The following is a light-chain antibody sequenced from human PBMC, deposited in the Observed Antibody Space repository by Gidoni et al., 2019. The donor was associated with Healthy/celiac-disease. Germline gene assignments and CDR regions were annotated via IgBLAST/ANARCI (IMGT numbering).Light chain of an antibody. CDR2: QDS. J-gene: IGLJ2*01. CDR3: QAWDSSTAVVV. V-gene: IGLV3-1*01. Sequence: SYELTQPPSVSVPPGQTASITCSGDKLGDKYACWYQQKPGQSPVLVIYQDSKRPSGIPERFSGSNSGNTATLTISGTQAMDEADYYCQAWDSSTAVVVFGGGTKLTVL. CDR1: KLGDKY.